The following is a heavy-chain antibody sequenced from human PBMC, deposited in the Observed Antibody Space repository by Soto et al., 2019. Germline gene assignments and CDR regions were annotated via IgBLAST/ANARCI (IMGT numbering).Heavy chain of an antibody. V-gene: IGHV4-34*01. CDR3: ARLRSGSHYFDY. D-gene: IGHD3-10*01. CDR2: INHSGST. J-gene: IGHJ4*02. Sequence: QVQLQQWGAGLLKPSETLSLTCAVYGGSFSGYYWSWIRQPPGKGLEWIGEINHSGSTNYNQSLKSRVTISVDTSKNQLSLKLSSVTAADTAVYYCARLRSGSHYFDYWGQGTLVTVSS. CDR1: GGSFSGYY.